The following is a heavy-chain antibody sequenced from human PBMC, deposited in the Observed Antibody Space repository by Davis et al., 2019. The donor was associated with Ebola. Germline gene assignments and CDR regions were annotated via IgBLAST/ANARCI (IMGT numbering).Heavy chain of an antibody. CDR1: GYTFTSYG. CDR3: ARRRITMILSEDDAFDI. Sequence: ASVKVSCKASGYTFTSYGISWVRQAPGQGLEWMGWISAYNGNTNYAQKLQGRVTMTTDTSTSTAYMELRSLRSDDTAVYYCARRRITMILSEDDAFDIWGQGTIVTVSS. D-gene: IGHD3-22*01. CDR2: ISAYNGNT. V-gene: IGHV1-18*04. J-gene: IGHJ3*02.